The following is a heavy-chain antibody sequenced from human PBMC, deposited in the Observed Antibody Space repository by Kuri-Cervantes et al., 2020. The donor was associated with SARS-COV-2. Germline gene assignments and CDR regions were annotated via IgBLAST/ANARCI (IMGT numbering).Heavy chain of an antibody. Sequence: ASVKVSCKASGYTFTSYGISWVRQAPGQGLEWMGWIGAYNGNTNYAQKLQGRVTMTTDTSTSTAYMELRSLRSDDTAVYYCARGDIHLGYCSSTSCAYYFDYWGQGTLVTVSS. CDR1: GYTFTSYG. D-gene: IGHD2-2*01. CDR3: ARGDIHLGYCSSTSCAYYFDY. J-gene: IGHJ4*02. V-gene: IGHV1-18*01. CDR2: IGAYNGNT.